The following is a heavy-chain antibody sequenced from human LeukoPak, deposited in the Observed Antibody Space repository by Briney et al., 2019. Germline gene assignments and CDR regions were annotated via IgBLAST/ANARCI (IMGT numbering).Heavy chain of an antibody. CDR3: ARQYGSGSYYTPGDV. CDR2: IYPGDSDT. D-gene: IGHD3-10*01. J-gene: IGHJ6*02. Sequence: GESLKISCRGSGYSFTSYWIGWVRQMPGKGLEWMGIIYPGDSDTRYSPSFQGQVTISADKCISTAYLQWSSLKASDTAMYYCARQYGSGSYYTPGDVWGQGTTVTVSS. V-gene: IGHV5-51*01. CDR1: GYSFTSYW.